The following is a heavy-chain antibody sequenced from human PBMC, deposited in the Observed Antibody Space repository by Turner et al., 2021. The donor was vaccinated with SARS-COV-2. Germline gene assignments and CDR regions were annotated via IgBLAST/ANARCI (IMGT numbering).Heavy chain of an antibody. CDR3: ATVFAVAGLSYNMDV. V-gene: IGHV1-24*01. CDR1: GYTLIELS. CDR2: FDPEDAET. D-gene: IGHD6-19*01. J-gene: IGHJ6*02. Sequence: QVQLVQSGAGVKKPGASVKVSCKVCGYTLIELSMHWVRQAPGKGLEWMGGFDPEDAETIYAQKFQGRVTMTEDTSTDTAYMELSSLRSEDTAVYYCATVFAVAGLSYNMDVWGQGTTVTVSS.